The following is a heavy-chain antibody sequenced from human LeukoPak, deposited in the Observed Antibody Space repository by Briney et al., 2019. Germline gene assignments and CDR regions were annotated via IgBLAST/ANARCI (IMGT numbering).Heavy chain of an antibody. D-gene: IGHD3-16*01. CDR1: GFTFSSYS. CDR3: ARLEGTFGASNRYFDL. CDR2: ISSSSSYI. J-gene: IGHJ2*01. Sequence: PGGSLRLSCAASGFTFSSYSMNWVRQAPGKGLEWVSSISSSSSYIYYADSVKGRFTISRDNAKNSLYLQMNSLRAEDTAVYYCARLEGTFGASNRYFDLWGRGTLVAVSS. V-gene: IGHV3-21*01.